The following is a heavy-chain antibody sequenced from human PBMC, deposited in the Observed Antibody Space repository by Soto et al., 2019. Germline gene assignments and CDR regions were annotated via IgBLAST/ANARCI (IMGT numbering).Heavy chain of an antibody. J-gene: IGHJ5*02. CDR2: ISLYSDGT. D-gene: IGHD2-2*01. Sequence: ASFKVSCQSSGYTFSHYGITWVRQAPGQPLEWLGWISLYSDGTNYAQKFQGRVSMTTDTSTTTAYMELRSLRSDDTAVYYCARVVPGAEAWFGPWGQGTLVTVSS. CDR1: GYTFSHYG. V-gene: IGHV1-18*01. CDR3: ARVVPGAEAWFGP.